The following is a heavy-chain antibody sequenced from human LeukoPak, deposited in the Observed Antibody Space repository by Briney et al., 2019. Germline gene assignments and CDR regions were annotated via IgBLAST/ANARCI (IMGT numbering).Heavy chain of an antibody. D-gene: IGHD5-24*01. CDR3: ARGLWLQHNWFDP. CDR1: GGSFSGYY. CDR2: INLSGST. J-gene: IGHJ5*02. V-gene: IGHV4-34*01. Sequence: PSETLSLTCAVYGGSFSGYYWSWIRQPPGKGLEWIGEINLSGSTNYNPSLKSRVTISVDTSKNQFSLKLSSVTAADTAVYYCARGLWLQHNWFDPWGQGTLVTVSS.